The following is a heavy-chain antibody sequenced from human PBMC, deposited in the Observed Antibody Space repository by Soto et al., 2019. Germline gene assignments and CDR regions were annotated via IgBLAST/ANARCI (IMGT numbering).Heavy chain of an antibody. CDR2: IKQDGSEK. CDR1: GFTFSSYW. CDR3: AREGWEAVAGTDGMDV. D-gene: IGHD6-19*01. V-gene: IGHV3-7*01. J-gene: IGHJ6*02. Sequence: EVQLVESGGGLVQPGGSLRLSCAASGFTFSSYWMSWVRQAPGKGLEWVANIKQDGSEKYYVDSVKGRFTISRDNAKNSLYLQMNSLRAEDTAVYYCAREGWEAVAGTDGMDVWGQGTTVTVSS.